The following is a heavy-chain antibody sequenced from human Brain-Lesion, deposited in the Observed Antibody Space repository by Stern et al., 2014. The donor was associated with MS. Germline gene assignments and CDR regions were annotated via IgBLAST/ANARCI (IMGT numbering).Heavy chain of an antibody. J-gene: IGHJ6*02. Sequence: VQLVESGPGLVKPSQTLSLTCTVSGGSISSDNYYWTWLRPHPGQGLEWMGHIYYSGTTYYNPSLKSRVSITVDTSQNLFSLRLSSVTAADTAVYYCARDHFTTSLDVWGHGTTVTVS. CDR3: ARDHFTTSLDV. D-gene: IGHD2-2*01. CDR1: GGSISSDNYY. V-gene: IGHV4-31*03. CDR2: IYYSGTT.